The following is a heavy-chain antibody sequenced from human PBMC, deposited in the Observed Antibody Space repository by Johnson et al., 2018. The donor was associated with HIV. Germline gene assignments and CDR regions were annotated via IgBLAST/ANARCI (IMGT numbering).Heavy chain of an antibody. V-gene: IGHV3-15*01. Sequence: EQLVESGGGSVKSGGSLRVSCAASGFTFSNAWMSWVRQAPGKGLEWVGRVKSKTDGGTIDYAAAVKGRFIISRDDSKNTLYLQMNGLKTEDTAVYYCTTMSALWCGDLHVFGDGFDIWGQGTMVTVSS. CDR2: VKSKTDGGTI. J-gene: IGHJ3*02. D-gene: IGHD3-10*01. CDR1: GFTFSNAW. CDR3: TTMSALWCGDLHVFGDGFDI.